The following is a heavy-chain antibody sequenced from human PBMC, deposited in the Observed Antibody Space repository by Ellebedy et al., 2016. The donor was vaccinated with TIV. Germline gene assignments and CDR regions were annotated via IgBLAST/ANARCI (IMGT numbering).Heavy chain of an antibody. CDR1: GGSVSSNHW. CDR2: IFHSGST. J-gene: IGHJ4*02. Sequence: MPSETLSLTCAVSGGSVSSNHWWSWVRQPPGKGLEWIGEIFHSGSTNYNPSLKSRVTISVDKSKNQFSLKLTSVTAADTAVYYCARQVVRGVDCFDFWGQGTLVTVSS. CDR3: ARQVVRGVDCFDF. V-gene: IGHV4-4*02. D-gene: IGHD3-10*01.